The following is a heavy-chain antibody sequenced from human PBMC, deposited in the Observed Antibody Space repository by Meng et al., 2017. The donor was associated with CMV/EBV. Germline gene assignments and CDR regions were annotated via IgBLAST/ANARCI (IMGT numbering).Heavy chain of an antibody. Sequence: GESLKISCAASGFTFSSYGMHWVRQAPGKGLEWVAFIRYDGSNKYYADSVKGRFTISRDNSKNTLYLQMNSLRAEDTSVYYGANDPSAATEDGGDYWGQGTLVTVSS. CDR3: ANDPSAATEDGGDY. CDR2: IRYDGSNK. J-gene: IGHJ4*02. CDR1: GFTFSSYG. D-gene: IGHD2-15*01. V-gene: IGHV3-30*02.